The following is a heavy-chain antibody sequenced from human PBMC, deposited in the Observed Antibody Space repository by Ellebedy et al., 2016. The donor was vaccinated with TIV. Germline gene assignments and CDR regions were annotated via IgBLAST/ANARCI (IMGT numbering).Heavy chain of an antibody. CDR2: IFGMFGTP. CDR3: ARHSGYHLQGYFDL. D-gene: IGHD5-12*01. V-gene: IGHV1-69*13. Sequence: ASVKVSCKASGGTFSSYAISWVRQAPGQGLEWMGGIFGMFGTPNHAQKFQGRITITAEEFTSTAYMELSSLSSEDTAVYYCARHSGYHLQGYFDLWGRGTLVTISS. J-gene: IGHJ2*01. CDR1: GGTFSSYA.